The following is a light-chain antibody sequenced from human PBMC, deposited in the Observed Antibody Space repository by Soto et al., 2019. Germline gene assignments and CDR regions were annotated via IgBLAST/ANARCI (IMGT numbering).Light chain of an antibody. V-gene: IGLV7-46*01. CDR1: TGAVTSGHY. Sequence: QAVVTQEPSLTVSPGGTVTLTCGSSTGAVTSGHYPYWFQQKPGQAPRTLIYDTSNKHSWTPARFSGSLLGGKAALTLSGAQPEDEAEYYCLLSYSGARSYVVFGGGTKGTVL. CDR3: LLSYSGARSYVV. CDR2: DTS. J-gene: IGLJ2*01.